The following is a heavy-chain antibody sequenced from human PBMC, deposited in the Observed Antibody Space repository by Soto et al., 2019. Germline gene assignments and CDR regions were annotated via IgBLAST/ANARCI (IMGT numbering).Heavy chain of an antibody. D-gene: IGHD1-7*01. J-gene: IGHJ5*02. CDR3: ARSVELRLDWFAP. CDR1: GGTFSSYA. Sequence: QVQQVQSGAEVKKPGSSVKVSCKASGGTFSSYAISWVRQAPGQGLEWMGGIIPIFGTANYAQKFQGRVTITADKSTSTAYMELSCLRSEDTAVYYCARSVELRLDWFAPWGQGTLVTVSS. CDR2: IIPIFGTA. V-gene: IGHV1-69*06.